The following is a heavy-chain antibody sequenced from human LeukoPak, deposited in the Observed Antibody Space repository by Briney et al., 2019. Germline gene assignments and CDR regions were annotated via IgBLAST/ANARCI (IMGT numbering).Heavy chain of an antibody. CDR3: ARASGDYGHFDY. CDR2: ISSSSSYI. V-gene: IGHV3-21*01. J-gene: IGHJ4*02. CDR1: GFTFSSYS. Sequence: GESLRLSCAASGFTFSSYSMNWVRQAPGKGLEWVSSISSSSSYIYYADSVKGRFTISRDNAKNSLYLQMNSLRAEDTAVYYCARASGDYGHFDYWGQGTLVTVSS. D-gene: IGHD4-17*01.